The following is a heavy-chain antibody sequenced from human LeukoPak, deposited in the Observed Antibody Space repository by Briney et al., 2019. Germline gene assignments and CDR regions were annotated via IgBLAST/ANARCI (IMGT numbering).Heavy chain of an antibody. V-gene: IGHV4-39*07. CDR1: GVSIGTSSYY. Sequence: SETLSLTCTVSGVSIGTSSYYWGWIRQPPGKGLEWIGIIYHSGSTYYNPSLKSRVTISVDTSKNQFSLKLSSVTAADTAVYFCARAYSSSWYFNWFDPWGQGTQVTVSS. CDR2: IYHSGST. CDR3: ARAYSSSWYFNWFDP. D-gene: IGHD6-13*01. J-gene: IGHJ5*02.